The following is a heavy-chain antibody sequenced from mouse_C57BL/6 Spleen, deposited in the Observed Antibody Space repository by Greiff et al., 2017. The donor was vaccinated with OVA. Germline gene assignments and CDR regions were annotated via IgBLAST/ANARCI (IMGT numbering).Heavy chain of an antibody. CDR3: ARRTGTGWFAY. V-gene: IGHV5-17*01. D-gene: IGHD4-1*01. CDR1: GFTFSDYG. J-gene: IGHJ3*01. Sequence: EVMLVESGGGLVKPGGSLKLSCAASGFTFSDYGMHWVRQAPEKGLEWVAYISSGSSTIYYADTVKGRFTISRDNAKNTLFLQMTSLRSEDTAMYYCARRTGTGWFAYWGQGTLVTVSA. CDR2: ISSGSSTI.